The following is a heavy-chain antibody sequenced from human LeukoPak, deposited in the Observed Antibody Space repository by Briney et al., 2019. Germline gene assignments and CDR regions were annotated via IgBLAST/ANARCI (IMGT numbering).Heavy chain of an antibody. D-gene: IGHD6-19*01. V-gene: IGHV3-23*01. CDR2: ISSSGSGGNT. CDR1: GGTLSSYV. J-gene: IGHJ4*02. CDR3: ARDNSGWRLPFDY. Sequence: GGSLRLSCAASGGTLSSYVMSWARQAPGKGLEWVSGISSSGSGGNTYYADSVKGRFTISRDSSKNTLFLHMNTLRAEDTAIYYCARDNSGWRLPFDYWGQGTLVTVSS.